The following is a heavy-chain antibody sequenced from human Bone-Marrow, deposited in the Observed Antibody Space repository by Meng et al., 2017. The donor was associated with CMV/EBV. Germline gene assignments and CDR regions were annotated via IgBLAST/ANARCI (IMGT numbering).Heavy chain of an antibody. CDR3: AKDAVLDY. J-gene: IGHJ4*02. V-gene: IGHV3-23*03. CDR1: GFTFSSYW. Sequence: GESLKISCAASGFTFSSYWIHWVRQAPGKGLVWVSVIYSGGSSTYYADSVKGRFTSSRDNSKNTLYLQMHSLRAEDTAVYYCAKDAVLDYWGQGTLVTLSS. D-gene: IGHD6-6*01. CDR2: IYSGGSST.